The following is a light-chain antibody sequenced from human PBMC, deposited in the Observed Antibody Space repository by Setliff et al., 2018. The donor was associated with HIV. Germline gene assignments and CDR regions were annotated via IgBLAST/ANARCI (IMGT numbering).Light chain of an antibody. Sequence: QSALTQPASVSGSPGQSVTISCTGTSSDVGRYDYVSWNQQHPGKAPKLMIYDVTNRPSGVSNRFSGSKSGNTASLTISGLQAGDEADYYCSSYTTSSTKNVFGTGTK. J-gene: IGLJ1*01. CDR1: SSDVGRYDY. V-gene: IGLV2-14*03. CDR2: DVT. CDR3: SSYTTSSTKNV.